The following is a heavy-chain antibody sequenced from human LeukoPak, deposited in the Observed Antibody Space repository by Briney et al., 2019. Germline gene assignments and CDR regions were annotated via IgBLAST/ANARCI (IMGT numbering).Heavy chain of an antibody. CDR1: GGSISNYY. J-gene: IGHJ4*02. V-gene: IGHV4-4*07. Sequence: PSETLFLTCTVSGGSISNYYWNWIRQPAGKGLEWIGRIYTSGSTYYNPSLKSRVTMSVDTSKNQFSLKVSSVTAADTAVYYCARDKGSNPFDYWGQGTLVTVSS. CDR3: ARDKGSNPFDY. D-gene: IGHD4-11*01. CDR2: IYTSGST.